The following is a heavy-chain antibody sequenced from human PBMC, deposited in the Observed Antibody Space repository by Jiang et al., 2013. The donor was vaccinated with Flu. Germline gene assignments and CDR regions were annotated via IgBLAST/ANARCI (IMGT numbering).Heavy chain of an antibody. V-gene: IGHV2-26*01. J-gene: IGHJ4*02. Sequence: TLTLTCIVSGFSLNNDRMGVGWIRQPPGKALEWLAHMFSTDEKSYNTSLKTRLTISKDTSKSQVVLTMANMDPVDTATYFCARIRLSRAGYGGYDHSPDFDSWGQGILVTVSS. CDR2: MFSTDEK. CDR1: GFSLNNDRMG. D-gene: IGHD5-12*01. CDR3: ARIRLSRAGYGGYDHSPDFDS.